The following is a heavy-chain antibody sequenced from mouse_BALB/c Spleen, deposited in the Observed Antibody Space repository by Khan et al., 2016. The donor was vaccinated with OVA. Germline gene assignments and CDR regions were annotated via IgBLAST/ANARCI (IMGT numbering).Heavy chain of an antibody. J-gene: IGHJ3*01. CDR2: INTYTGEP. V-gene: IGHV9-3-1*01. CDR3: ARSNGNYWFAY. D-gene: IGHD2-1*01. CDR1: GYTLTNYG. Sequence: QIQLVQSGPELKKPGETVKISCKASGYTLTNYGMNWVKQAPGKGLKWMGWINTYTGEPTYAKDFKGRIAFSLETSASTAYLQINNLKNADTATYFCARSNGNYWFAYWGQGTLVTVSA.